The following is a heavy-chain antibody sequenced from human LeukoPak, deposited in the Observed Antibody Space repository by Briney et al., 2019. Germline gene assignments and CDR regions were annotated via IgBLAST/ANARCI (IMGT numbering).Heavy chain of an antibody. CDR3: ARGRIVGATRIARSPFDY. CDR1: GGSFSGYY. D-gene: IGHD1-26*01. V-gene: IGHV4-34*01. Sequence: SETLSLTCAVYGGSFSGYYWSWIRQPPGKGLEWIGEINHSGSTNYNPSLKSRVTISVDTSKNQFSLKLSSVTAADTAVYYCARGRIVGATRIARSPFDYWGQGTLVTVSS. J-gene: IGHJ4*02. CDR2: INHSGST.